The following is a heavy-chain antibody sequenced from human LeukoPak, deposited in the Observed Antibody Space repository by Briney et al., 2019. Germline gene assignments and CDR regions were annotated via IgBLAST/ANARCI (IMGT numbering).Heavy chain of an antibody. CDR3: AKDLGAVALGMDV. CDR2: ISYDGSNK. D-gene: IGHD6-19*01. V-gene: IGHV3-30*18. CDR1: GFTFSSYG. J-gene: IGHJ6*02. Sequence: PGGSLRLSCAASGFTFSSYGMHWVRQAPGKGLEWVAVISYDGSNKYYADSVKGRFTISRDNSKNTLYLQMNSLRAEDTAVYYCAKDLGAVALGMDVWGQGTTVTVSS.